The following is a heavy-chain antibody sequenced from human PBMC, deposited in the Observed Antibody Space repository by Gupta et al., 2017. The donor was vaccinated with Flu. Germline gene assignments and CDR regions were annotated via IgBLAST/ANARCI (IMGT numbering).Heavy chain of an antibody. V-gene: IGHV3-21*01. CDR1: GFTFSSYS. CDR3: ARPYGDYGAPSWFDP. D-gene: IGHD4-17*01. J-gene: IGHJ5*02. CDR2: ISSSSSYI. Sequence: EVQLVESGGGLVKPGGSMRLSCAASGFTFSSYSMNWVRQAPGKGLEWVSSISSSSSYIYYADSVKGRFTISRDNAKNSLYLQMNSLRAEDTAVYYCARPYGDYGAPSWFDPWGQGTLVTVSS.